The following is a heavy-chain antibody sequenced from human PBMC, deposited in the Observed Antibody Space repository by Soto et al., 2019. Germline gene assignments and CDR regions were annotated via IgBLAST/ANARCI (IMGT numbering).Heavy chain of an antibody. Sequence: PGWSLRLSCAPSGFTFSDYYMCWLRPAPGKGLECVSYLSISGTTIYYAVSVKGRFTITRDNAKNSLYLQMNSLRGEDTAVYYCAISSDGSGWYSGPLYNWFDPWGRGNLITVSS. CDR1: GFTFSDYY. D-gene: IGHD6-19*01. CDR3: AISSDGSGWYSGPLYNWFDP. V-gene: IGHV3-11*01. J-gene: IGHJ5*02. CDR2: LSISGTTI.